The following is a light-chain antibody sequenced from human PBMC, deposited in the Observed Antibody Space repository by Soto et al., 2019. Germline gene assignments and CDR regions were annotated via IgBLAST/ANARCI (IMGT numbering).Light chain of an antibody. CDR3: QQYNNWPPIT. CDR1: QGISSS. Sequence: IQLTQSPSSLSASVGDRVTITCLASQGISSSLAWYQQKPGKAPKLLIYAASTRATGIPARFSGSGSGTEFTLTISSLQSEDFAVYYCQQYNNWPPITFGQGTRLEIK. J-gene: IGKJ5*01. CDR2: AAS. V-gene: IGKV1-9*01.